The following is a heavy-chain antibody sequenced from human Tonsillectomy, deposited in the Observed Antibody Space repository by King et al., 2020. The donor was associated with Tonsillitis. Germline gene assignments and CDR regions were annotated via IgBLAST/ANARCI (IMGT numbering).Heavy chain of an antibody. CDR2: IKPDGSEK. D-gene: IGHD6-19*01. Sequence: VQLVESGGGLVQPGGSLKLSCAASEFTFSSSWMTLVRQAPGKGRQWVAAIKPDGSEKYYADSVKGRFTVSRDNAKNSLDLQMNSLRSEDTALYFCARDQAYTSFDYWGKGTLVTVSS. V-gene: IGHV3-7*04. J-gene: IGHJ4*02. CDR1: EFTFSSSW. CDR3: ARDQAYTSFDY.